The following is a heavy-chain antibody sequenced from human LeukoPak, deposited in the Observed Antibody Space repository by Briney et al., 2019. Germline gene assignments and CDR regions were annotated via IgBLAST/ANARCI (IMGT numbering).Heavy chain of an antibody. CDR2: INHSGST. Sequence: SETLSLTCAVYGGSFSGYYWSWIRQPPGKGLEWIGEINHSGSTNYNPSLKSRVTISVDTSKNQFSLKLSSVTAADTAVYYCARDPYCGGDCYQPYYMDVWGKGTTVTVSS. CDR1: GGSFSGYY. V-gene: IGHV4-34*01. D-gene: IGHD2-21*01. J-gene: IGHJ6*03. CDR3: ARDPYCGGDCYQPYYMDV.